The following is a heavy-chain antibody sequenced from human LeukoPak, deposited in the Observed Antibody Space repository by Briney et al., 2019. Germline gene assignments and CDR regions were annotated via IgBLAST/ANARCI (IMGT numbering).Heavy chain of an antibody. J-gene: IGHJ4*02. V-gene: IGHV3-7*01. CDR2: IKQDGSEK. CDR3: ARAAGIGATITWPVFDY. CDR1: GFTFSSYW. D-gene: IGHD5-12*01. Sequence: PGGSLRLSCAASGFTFSSYWMSWVRQAPGKGLEWVANIKQDGSEKYYVDSVKGRFTISRDNAKNSLYLQMNSLRAEDTAVYYCARAAGIGATITWPVFDYWGQGTLVTVSS.